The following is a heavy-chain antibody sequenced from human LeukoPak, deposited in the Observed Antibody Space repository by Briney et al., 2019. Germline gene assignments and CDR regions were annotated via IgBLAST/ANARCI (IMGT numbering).Heavy chain of an antibody. CDR1: GFTFHNRG. Sequence: GGSLSLSCEASGFTFHNRGMSWVRQAPGKGLEWISVISGSSMSTYYADSVKGRFTVSRDNSKNTVYLQMSSLRVEDSAIYYCGKDSRPSVTTLRSRWTDYWGQGILVTVSS. CDR3: GKDSRPSVTTLRSRWTDY. D-gene: IGHD4-11*01. V-gene: IGHV3-23*01. J-gene: IGHJ4*02. CDR2: ISGSSMST.